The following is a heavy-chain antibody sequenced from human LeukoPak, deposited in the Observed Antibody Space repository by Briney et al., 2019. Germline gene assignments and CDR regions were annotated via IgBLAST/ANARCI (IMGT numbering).Heavy chain of an antibody. CDR2: IYTSGST. CDR1: GGSISSGGYY. V-gene: IGHV4-61*02. D-gene: IGHD3-10*01. J-gene: IGHJ5*02. CDR3: ARRVTMVRGVIPEGWFDP. Sequence: PSQTLSLTCTVSGGSISSGGYYWSWIRQHPGKGLEWIGRIYTSGSTNYNPSLKSRVTMSVDTSKNQFSLKLSSVTAADTAVYYCARRVTMVRGVIPEGWFDPWGQGTLVTVSS.